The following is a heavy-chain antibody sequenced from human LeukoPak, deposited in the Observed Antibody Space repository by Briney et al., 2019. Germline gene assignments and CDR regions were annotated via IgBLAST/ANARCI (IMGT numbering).Heavy chain of an antibody. CDR2: INPNSGGT. J-gene: IGHJ4*02. Sequence: ASVKVSCKASGYTFTGSYMDWVRQAPGQGLEWMGQINPNSGGTNYVQKFQGRVTMTRDTSITTAYMELSRLRSDDTAVYYCASGYSSSSGFDYWGQGTLVTVSS. V-gene: IGHV1-2*06. D-gene: IGHD6-6*01. CDR1: GYTFTGSY. CDR3: ASGYSSSSGFDY.